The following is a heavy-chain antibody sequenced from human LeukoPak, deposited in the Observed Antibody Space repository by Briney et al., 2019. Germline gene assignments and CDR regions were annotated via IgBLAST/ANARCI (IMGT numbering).Heavy chain of an antibody. Sequence: GGSLRLSCAASGFNFNNYAMVWVRQAPGKGLEWVSSISPSGGTTYYTDSVKGRFTTSRDNSKNTLYLQMNSLRAEDTAVYYCAKDRRYDILTGYRSPSSDYWGQGTLVTVSS. V-gene: IGHV3-23*01. D-gene: IGHD3-9*01. CDR1: GFNFNNYA. J-gene: IGHJ4*02. CDR2: ISPSGGTT. CDR3: AKDRRYDILTGYRSPSSDY.